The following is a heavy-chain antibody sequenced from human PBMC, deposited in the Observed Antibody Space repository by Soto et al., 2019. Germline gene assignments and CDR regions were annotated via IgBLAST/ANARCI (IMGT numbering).Heavy chain of an antibody. CDR1: GYSFTSYW. J-gene: IGHJ4*02. Sequence: GESLKISCKGSGYSFTSYWIGWVLEMPGKGLEWMGIINPGDSDTRYSPSLQGQVTMSIDKSITTAYLQLNSLKASDTAMYYCARHHAYGSGNVVFDYWGQGIPVTVSS. CDR2: INPGDSDT. V-gene: IGHV5-51*01. CDR3: ARHHAYGSGNVVFDY. D-gene: IGHD3-10*01.